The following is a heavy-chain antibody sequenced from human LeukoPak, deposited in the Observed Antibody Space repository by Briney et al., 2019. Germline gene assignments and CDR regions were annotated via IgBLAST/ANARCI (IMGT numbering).Heavy chain of an antibody. CDR1: GFTFSSYA. CDR3: ASGVGATSAYDAFDI. Sequence: GGSLRLSCAASGFTFSSYAMSWVRQAPGKGLEWVSVIYSGGSTYYADSVKGRFTISRDNSKNTLYLQMNSLRAEDTAVYYCASGVGATSAYDAFDIWGQGTMVTVSS. CDR2: IYSGGST. V-gene: IGHV3-53*01. J-gene: IGHJ3*02. D-gene: IGHD1-26*01.